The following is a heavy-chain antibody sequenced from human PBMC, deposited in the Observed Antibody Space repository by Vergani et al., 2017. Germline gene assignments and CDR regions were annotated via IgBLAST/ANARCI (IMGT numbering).Heavy chain of an antibody. J-gene: IGHJ4*02. CDR3: ATIGYRRWGYYFDY. Sequence: QVKLQESGPGLLKPSQTLSLTCAVSGGSISSGGYSWSWIRQPPGKGLEWIGEICHTEDTKYSPSLKSRVTVSVDESRNLFSLRLNSVTAADTAVYYCATIGYRRWGYYFDYWGQGILVTVSS. V-gene: IGHV4-30-2*01. D-gene: IGHD2-2*02. CDR2: ICHTEDT. CDR1: GGSISSGGYS.